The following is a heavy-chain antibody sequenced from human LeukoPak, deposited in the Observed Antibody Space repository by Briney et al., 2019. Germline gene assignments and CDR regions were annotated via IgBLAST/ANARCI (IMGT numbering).Heavy chain of an antibody. CDR1: GFSFSGHW. Sequence: GVSLRLSCIASGFSFSGHWMHWARQLPGKGLVWFSRISPTGSTTSYADSVKGRFTVSRDNAKNTLYLQVNNLRAEDTAVYYCARGPNSNWSGLDFWGQGTLVTVSS. D-gene: IGHD6-6*01. V-gene: IGHV3-74*01. J-gene: IGHJ4*02. CDR2: ISPTGSTT. CDR3: ARGPNSNWSGLDF.